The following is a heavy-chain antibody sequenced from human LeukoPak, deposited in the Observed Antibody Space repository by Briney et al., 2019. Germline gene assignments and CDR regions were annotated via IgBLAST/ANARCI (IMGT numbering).Heavy chain of an antibody. CDR2: TYYRSKWSN. CDR1: GDSVSSDSAA. Sequence: SQTLSLTCAISGDSVSSDSAAWNWIRQSPSRGLEWLGRTYYRSKWSNDYAESVRSRITINPDTSKNQFSLQLNSVTPEDTAVYYCARDYYSSGWYRFDSWGQGTLVTVSS. V-gene: IGHV6-1*01. J-gene: IGHJ4*02. CDR3: ARDYYSSGWYRFDS. D-gene: IGHD6-19*01.